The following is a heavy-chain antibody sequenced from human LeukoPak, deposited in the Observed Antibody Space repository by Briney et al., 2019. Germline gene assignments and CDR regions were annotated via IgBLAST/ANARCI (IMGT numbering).Heavy chain of an antibody. D-gene: IGHD6-19*01. Sequence: ASVKVSCTASGYTFTGYYMHWVRQAPGQGLEWMGCINPNSGGTNYAQKFQGWVTMTRDTSISTAYMELSRLRSDDTAVYYCARETYSSGWYTGSARAFDIWGQGTMVTVSS. CDR2: INPNSGGT. CDR3: ARETYSSGWYTGSARAFDI. V-gene: IGHV1-2*04. J-gene: IGHJ3*02. CDR1: GYTFTGYY.